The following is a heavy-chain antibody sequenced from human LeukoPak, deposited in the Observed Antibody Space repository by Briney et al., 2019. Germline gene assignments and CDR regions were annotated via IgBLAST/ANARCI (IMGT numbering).Heavy chain of an antibody. V-gene: IGHV4-34*01. CDR3: ARNSDCSGGSCYFPYFDY. Sequence: SETLSLTCAVYGGSFSGYYWSWIRQPPGKGLEWIGEINHSGSTNYNPSLKSRVTISVDKSKNQFSLKLSSVTAADTAVYYCARNSDCSGGSCYFPYFDYWGQGTLVTVSS. D-gene: IGHD2-15*01. J-gene: IGHJ4*02. CDR2: INHSGST. CDR1: GGSFSGYY.